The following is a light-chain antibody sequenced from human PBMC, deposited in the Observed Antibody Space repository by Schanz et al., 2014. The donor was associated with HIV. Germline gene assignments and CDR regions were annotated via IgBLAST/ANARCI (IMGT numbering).Light chain of an antibody. CDR2: RND. V-gene: IGLV1-44*01. J-gene: IGLJ3*02. CDR1: SSNIGRDN. CDR3: ATWDDRLIGV. Sequence: QPVLTQPPSASGTPGQRVTISCSGSSSNIGRDNVNWYQQVPGTAPKLLIYRNDQRPSGVPDRFSASKSGTSASLAISGLQSEDEADYYCATWDDRLIGVFGGGTKLTVL.